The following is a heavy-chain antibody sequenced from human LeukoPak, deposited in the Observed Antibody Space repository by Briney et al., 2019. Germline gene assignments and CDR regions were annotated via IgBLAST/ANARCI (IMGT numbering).Heavy chain of an antibody. J-gene: IGHJ4*02. CDR2: IYPGDSDT. D-gene: IGHD2-15*01. CDR1: GYSFTSYW. Sequence: GESLKISCKGSGYSFTSYWIGWVRQMPGKGLEWMGIIYPGDSDTRYSPSFQGQVTISADKSISTAYLQWSSLKASDTAMYYCARQGPLGYCSGGSCYRSDYWGQGTLVTVSS. V-gene: IGHV5-51*01. CDR3: ARQGPLGYCSGGSCYRSDY.